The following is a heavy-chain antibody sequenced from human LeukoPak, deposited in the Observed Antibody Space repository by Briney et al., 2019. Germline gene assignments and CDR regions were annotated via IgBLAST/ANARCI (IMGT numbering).Heavy chain of an antibody. Sequence: SETLSLTCTVSGGSISSSSYYWGWIRQPPGKGLEWIGSIYYSGSTYYNPSLKSRVTISVDTSKNQFSLKLSSVTAADTAVYYCARGLCVLLEGGCDAFDIWGQGTMVTVSS. J-gene: IGHJ3*02. V-gene: IGHV4-39*07. CDR2: IYYSGST. CDR1: GGSISSSSYY. CDR3: ARGLCVLLEGGCDAFDI. D-gene: IGHD1-1*01.